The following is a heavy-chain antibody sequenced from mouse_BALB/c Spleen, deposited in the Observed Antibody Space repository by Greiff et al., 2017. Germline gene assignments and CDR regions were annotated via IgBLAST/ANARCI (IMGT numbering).Heavy chain of an antibody. Sequence: QVQLQQSGAELVRPGTSVKVSCKASGYAFTNYLIEWVKQRPGQGLEWIGVINPGSGGTNYNEKFKGKATLTADKSSSNAYMQLSSLTSDDSAVYFCARSNYAMDYWGQGTSVTVSS. CDR3: ARSNYAMDY. CDR2: INPGSGGT. J-gene: IGHJ4*01. CDR1: GYAFTNYL. V-gene: IGHV1-54*01.